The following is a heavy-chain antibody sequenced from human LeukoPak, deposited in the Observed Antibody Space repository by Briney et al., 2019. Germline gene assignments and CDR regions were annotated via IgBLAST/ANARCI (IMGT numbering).Heavy chain of an antibody. Sequence: GRSLRLSWAASGFTFSSYAMHWVRQAPGKGLEWVALISYDGNNKYYADSVKGRFTISRDNSKNTLYLQMNSLRPEDTAVYYCARVHSSSWYCCSDYWGQGTLVTVSS. V-gene: IGHV3-30-3*01. D-gene: IGHD6-13*01. CDR2: ISYDGNNK. J-gene: IGHJ4*02. CDR1: GFTFSSYA. CDR3: ARVHSSSWYCCSDY.